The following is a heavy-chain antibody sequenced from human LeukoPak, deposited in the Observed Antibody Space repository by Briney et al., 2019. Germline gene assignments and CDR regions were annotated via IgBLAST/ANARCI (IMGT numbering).Heavy chain of an antibody. V-gene: IGHV1-18*01. J-gene: IGHJ1*01. Sequence: ASVKVSCKASGYTITSYGISWVRQPPGQGHEWMGCISAYNGSTNYAQKLQGRVTMTTDTSTSTAYMELRSLRSDDTAVYYCARDRDRIVVVTAIPEYFQHWGQGTLVTVSS. CDR2: ISAYNGST. CDR3: ARDRDRIVVVTAIPEYFQH. D-gene: IGHD2-21*02. CDR1: GYTITSYG.